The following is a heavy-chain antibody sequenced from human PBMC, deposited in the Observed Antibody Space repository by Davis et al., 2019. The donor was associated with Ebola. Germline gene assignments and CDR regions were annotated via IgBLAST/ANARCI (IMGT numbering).Heavy chain of an antibody. CDR3: ARVRRDGYKREPGFDY. Sequence: PGGSLRLSCAASGFTFSSYWMSWVRQAPGKGLEWVANIKQDGSEKYYVDSVKGRFTISRDNAKNSLYLQMNSLRAEDTAVYYCARVRRDGYKREPGFDYWGQGTLVTVSS. V-gene: IGHV3-7*01. CDR2: IKQDGSEK. D-gene: IGHD5-24*01. J-gene: IGHJ4*02. CDR1: GFTFSSYW.